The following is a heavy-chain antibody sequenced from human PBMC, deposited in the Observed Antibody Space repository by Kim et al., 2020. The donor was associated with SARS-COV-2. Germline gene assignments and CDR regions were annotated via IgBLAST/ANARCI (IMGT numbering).Heavy chain of an antibody. D-gene: IGHD5-18*01. J-gene: IGHJ4*02. CDR2: ISSSSSYI. V-gene: IGHV3-21*01. Sequence: GGSLRLSCAASGFTFSSYSMNWVRQAPGKGLEWVSSISSSSSYIYYADSVKGRFTISRDNAKNSLYLQMNSLRAEDTAVYYCAREGSYGYFHTTEAHFDYWGQGTLVTVSS. CDR3: AREGSYGYFHTTEAHFDY. CDR1: GFTFSSYS.